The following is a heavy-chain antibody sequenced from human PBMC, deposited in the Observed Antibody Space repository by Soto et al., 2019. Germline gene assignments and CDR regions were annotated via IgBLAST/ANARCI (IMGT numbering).Heavy chain of an antibody. D-gene: IGHD3-10*01. CDR2: IWYDGSNK. CDR3: VRDGGYYGAGSYFDP. V-gene: IGHV3-33*01. Sequence: QVQLVESGGGMVQPGRSLRLCCAASGFTFSSYGMHWVRQAPGEGLEWVAVIWYDGSNKYYADSVKGRFTISRDNSKNTLCLEMNSLRAEDTAVYYCVRDGGYYGAGSYFDPWGQGSLVTVSS. J-gene: IGHJ5*02. CDR1: GFTFSSYG.